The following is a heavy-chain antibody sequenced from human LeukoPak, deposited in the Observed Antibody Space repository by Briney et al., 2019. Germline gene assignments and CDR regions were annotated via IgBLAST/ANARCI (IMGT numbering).Heavy chain of an antibody. Sequence: GGSLRLSCAASGFTFTDYFMSWIRQAPGKGLEWISYISMSGNMIYYADSVKGRFTISRDNAKNSLYLQMNNLRAEDTAVYYCARDQGSARYSLLDYWGQGTLVTVSS. CDR1: GFTFTDYF. CDR3: ARDQGSARYSLLDY. CDR2: ISMSGNMI. V-gene: IGHV3-11*04. D-gene: IGHD3-9*01. J-gene: IGHJ4*02.